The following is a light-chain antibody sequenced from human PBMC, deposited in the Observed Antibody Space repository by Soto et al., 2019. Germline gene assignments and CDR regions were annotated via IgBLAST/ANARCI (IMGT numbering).Light chain of an antibody. J-gene: IGLJ2*01. CDR2: DVS. Sequence: QSALTQPASVSGSPGQSFTISCTGTSSDVGGYNYVSWYQQYPGKAPKLMIYDVSNRPSGVSNRFSGSKSGNTASLTISGLQAEDEADYYCSSYTSSSTQVFGGGTKLTVL. CDR1: SSDVGGYNY. V-gene: IGLV2-14*03. CDR3: SSYTSSSTQV.